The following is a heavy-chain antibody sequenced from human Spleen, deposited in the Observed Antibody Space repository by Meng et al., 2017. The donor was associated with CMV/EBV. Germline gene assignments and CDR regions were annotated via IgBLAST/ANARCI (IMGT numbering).Heavy chain of an antibody. CDR2: ITSSGSI. V-gene: IGHV3-21*01. CDR1: GFNFSSSA. CDR3: ARAEYVSSHDY. Sequence: LSWEGAGFNFSSSAMNWVRQGPGKGLEWVSSITSSGSIYYADAVKGRFTISRVNAEDSVFLRMNSLRADDTAVYYCARAEYVSSHDYWGQGTLVTVSS. D-gene: IGHD6-6*01. J-gene: IGHJ4*02.